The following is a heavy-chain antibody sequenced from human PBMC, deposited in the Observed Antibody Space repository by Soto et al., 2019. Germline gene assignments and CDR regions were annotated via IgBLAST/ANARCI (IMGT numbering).Heavy chain of an antibody. J-gene: IGHJ4*02. V-gene: IGHV3-30-3*01. D-gene: IGHD5-18*01. CDR1: GFTFSSYA. Sequence: GGSLRLSCAASGFTFSSYAMHWVRQAPGKGLEWVAVISYDGSNKYYADSVKGRFTISRDNSKNTLYPQMNSLRAEDTAVYYCARDAGVQLWLRYFDYWGQGTLVTVSS. CDR2: ISYDGSNK. CDR3: ARDAGVQLWLRYFDY.